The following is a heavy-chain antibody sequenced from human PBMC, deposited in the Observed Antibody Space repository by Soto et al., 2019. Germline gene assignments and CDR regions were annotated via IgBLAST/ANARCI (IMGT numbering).Heavy chain of an antibody. J-gene: IGHJ4*02. CDR2: ISSGGST. CDR3: ARDTLGGAYDFLH. V-gene: IGHV3-66*01. CDR1: GFTVSNLY. D-gene: IGHD3-3*01. Sequence: EVQLVESGGGLVQPGGSLRLSCAASGFTVSNLYMTWVRQAPGKGLQWVAVISSGGSTYYADSVKGRFTISRDNSKNTLSLEMSSLRAEDTAVYYCARDTLGGAYDFLHGGQGTLVTVSS.